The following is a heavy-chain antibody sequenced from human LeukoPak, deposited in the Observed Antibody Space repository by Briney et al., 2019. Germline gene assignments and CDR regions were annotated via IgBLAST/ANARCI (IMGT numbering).Heavy chain of an antibody. CDR3: ARFVGFYGSGSYIETYYYMDV. CDR1: GGTFSSYA. Sequence: GASVKVSCKASGGTFSSYAISWVRQAPGQGLEWMGGIIPIFGTANYAQKFQGRVTITADESTSTAYMELSSLRSEDTAVYYCARFVGFYGSGSYIETYYYMDVWGKGTTVTISS. V-gene: IGHV1-69*13. J-gene: IGHJ6*03. CDR2: IIPIFGTA. D-gene: IGHD3-10*01.